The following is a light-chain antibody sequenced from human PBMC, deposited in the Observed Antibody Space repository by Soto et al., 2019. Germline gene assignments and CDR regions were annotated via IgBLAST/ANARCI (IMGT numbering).Light chain of an antibody. CDR1: QSINKW. CDR2: EVS. J-gene: IGKJ1*01. Sequence: DILLTQSPSTLSASLGDRVTISCRASQSINKWLAWYQHKPGKAPNLLIYEVSTLHSGVPSRFSGSGSGTEFTLIISGLQPDDSATYYCQQYTNTNNPWMFGQGTKVDI. CDR3: QQYTNTNNPWM. V-gene: IGKV1-5*03.